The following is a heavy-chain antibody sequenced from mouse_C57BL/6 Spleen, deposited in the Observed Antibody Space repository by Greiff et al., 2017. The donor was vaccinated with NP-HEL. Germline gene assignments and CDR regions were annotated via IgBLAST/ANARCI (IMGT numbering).Heavy chain of an antibody. V-gene: IGHV10-1*01. CDR2: IRSKSNNYAT. CDR1: GFSFNTYA. J-gene: IGHJ4*01. D-gene: IGHD1-1*01. Sequence: EVKLVESGGGLVQPKGSLKLSCAASGFSFNTYAMNWVRQAPGKGLEWVARIRSKSNNYATYYAVSVKDRFTISRADSESMLYLQMNNLKTEDTTMYYCVRDVDLWDYGSSYEAMDYWGQGTSVTVSS. CDR3: VRDVDLWDYGSSYEAMDY.